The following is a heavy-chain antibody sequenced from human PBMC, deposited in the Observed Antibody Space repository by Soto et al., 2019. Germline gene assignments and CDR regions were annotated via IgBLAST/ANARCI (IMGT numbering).Heavy chain of an antibody. Sequence: SETLSLTCTVSGGSISSSSYYWGWIRQPPGKGLEWIGSIYYSGSTYYNPSLKSRVTISVDTSKSQFSLKLSSVTAADTAVYYCARLWLLPHGFYYFDYWGQGTLVTVSS. V-gene: IGHV4-39*01. J-gene: IGHJ4*02. CDR2: IYYSGST. CDR1: GGSISSSSYY. CDR3: ARLWLLPHGFYYFDY. D-gene: IGHD3-22*01.